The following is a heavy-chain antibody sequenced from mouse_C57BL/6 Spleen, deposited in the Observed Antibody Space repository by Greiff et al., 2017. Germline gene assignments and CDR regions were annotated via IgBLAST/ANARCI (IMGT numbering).Heavy chain of an antibody. D-gene: IGHD1-1*01. CDR1: GFSLTSYG. Sequence: VMLVESGPGLVAPSQSLSITCTVSGFSLTSYGVHWVRQPPGKGLEWLVVIWSDGSTTYNSALKSRLSISKDNSKSQVFLKMNSLQTDDTAMYYCARHSGSSYDYYAMDYWGQGTSVTVSS. CDR2: IWSDGST. J-gene: IGHJ4*01. V-gene: IGHV2-6-1*01. CDR3: ARHSGSSYDYYAMDY.